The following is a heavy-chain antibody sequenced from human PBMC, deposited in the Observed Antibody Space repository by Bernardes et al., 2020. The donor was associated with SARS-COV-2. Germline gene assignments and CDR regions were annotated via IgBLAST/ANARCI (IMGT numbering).Heavy chain of an antibody. Sequence: VGSLRLSCEASGFILSDYWMHWVRQVPGKGLVWVSRISDDGTTTTYADSVKGRFTVSRDKAKNTLYLQMNNLRVEDTAVYYCGKRAVTGSRWYFDLWGRGTLVTVSS. V-gene: IGHV3-74*03. CDR3: GKRAVTGSRWYFDL. CDR2: ISDDGTTT. D-gene: IGHD6-19*01. CDR1: GFILSDYW. J-gene: IGHJ2*01.